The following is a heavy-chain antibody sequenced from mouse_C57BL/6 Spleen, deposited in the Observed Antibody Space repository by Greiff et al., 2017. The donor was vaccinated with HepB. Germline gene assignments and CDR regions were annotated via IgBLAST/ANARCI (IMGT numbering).Heavy chain of an antibody. D-gene: IGHD1-1*01. CDR1: GFTFSSYG. J-gene: IGHJ4*01. CDR3: ARQGVITTVVDHYAMDY. V-gene: IGHV5-6*01. Sequence: EVQLVESGGDLVKPGGSLKLSCAASGFTFSSYGMSWVRQTPDKRLEWVATISSGGSYTYYPDSVKGRFTISRDNAKNTLYLQMSSLKSEDTAMYYCARQGVITTVVDHYAMDYWGQGTSVTVSS. CDR2: ISSGGSYT.